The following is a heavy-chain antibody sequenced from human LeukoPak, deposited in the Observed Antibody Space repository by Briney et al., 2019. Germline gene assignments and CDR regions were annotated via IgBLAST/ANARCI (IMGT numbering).Heavy chain of an antibody. CDR1: GGSISDSGGYY. V-gene: IGHV4-31*03. Sequence: SETLSLTCTVSGGSISDSGGYYWSWIRQHPGKDLEWIGNIFYSGTTYYNPSLKSRLSIAADTSKNQFSLKMRSVTAADTAVYYCSRGAPPGFSWFDPWGQGTLVTVSS. J-gene: IGHJ5*02. CDR2: IFYSGTT. D-gene: IGHD3-10*01. CDR3: SRGAPPGFSWFDP.